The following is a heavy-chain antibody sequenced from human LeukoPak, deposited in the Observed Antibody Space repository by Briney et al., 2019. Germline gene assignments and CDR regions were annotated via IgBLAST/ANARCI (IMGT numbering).Heavy chain of an antibody. D-gene: IGHD5-18*01. J-gene: IGHJ4*02. Sequence: KSSETLSLTCAVYGGTFSGYYWSWIRQPPGKGLEWIGEINHSGSTNYNPSLKSRVTISVDTSKNQLSLKLSSVTAADTAVYYCASGEVDTAMVIDYWGQGTLVTVSS. CDR3: ASGEVDTAMVIDY. V-gene: IGHV4-34*01. CDR2: INHSGST. CDR1: GGTFSGYY.